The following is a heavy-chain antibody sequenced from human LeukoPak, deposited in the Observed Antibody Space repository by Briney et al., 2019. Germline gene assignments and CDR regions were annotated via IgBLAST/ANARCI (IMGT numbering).Heavy chain of an antibody. V-gene: IGHV5-51*04. J-gene: IGHJ4*02. CDR1: GYSFTSYW. Sequence: GESLKISCKGSGYSFTSYWIGWVRQMPGKGLEWMGIIYPGDSDTRYSPSFQGQVTISADKPISTAYLQWSSLKASDTAMYYCARHPHDSSGYYDYWGQGTLVTVSS. D-gene: IGHD3-22*01. CDR2: IYPGDSDT. CDR3: ARHPHDSSGYYDY.